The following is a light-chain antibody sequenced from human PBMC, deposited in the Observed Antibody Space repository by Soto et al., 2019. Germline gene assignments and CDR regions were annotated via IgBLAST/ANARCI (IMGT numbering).Light chain of an antibody. CDR3: QHRANWPLT. CDR2: DAS. CDR1: QSVTIN. V-gene: IGKV3-11*01. J-gene: IGKJ4*01. Sequence: EVVLTQSPATLSLSPGERATLSCRASQSVTINLAWYQQKPGQAPRLLIYDASTRATGVPARFSGSGSGTDFTLTISSLEPEDFAVYFCQHRANWPLTFGGGTKVEI.